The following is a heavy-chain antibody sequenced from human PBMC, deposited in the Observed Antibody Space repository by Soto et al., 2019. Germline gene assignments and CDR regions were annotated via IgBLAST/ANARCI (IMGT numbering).Heavy chain of an antibody. J-gene: IGHJ4*02. V-gene: IGHV4-34*01. CDR1: GGSFSGYY. D-gene: IGHD3-10*01. CDR3: ARGMVRGVDY. CDR2: INHSGST. Sequence: QVQLQQWGAGLLKPSETLSLTCAVYGGSFSGYYWSWIRQPPGKGLEWIGEINHSGSTNYNPSLKSRLTISVDTSKNRFSLKLSSVTAADTAVYYCARGMVRGVDYWGQGTLVTVSS.